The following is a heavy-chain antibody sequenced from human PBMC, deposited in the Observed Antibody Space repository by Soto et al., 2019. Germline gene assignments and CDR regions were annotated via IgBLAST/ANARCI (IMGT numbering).Heavy chain of an antibody. J-gene: IGHJ6*02. CDR3: GRGLQGYYGNDV. CDR2: IYTDGSRT. Sequence: EVQLVESGGGLVQPGGSLRLSCEASGFTFSSYWMHWVRQAPGKGLVCVSRIYTDGSRTSYADSVRGRFTISRDNAKNTLYLQMNSLRAEDSAVYYCGRGLQGYYGNDVWGQGTTVTVTS. V-gene: IGHV3-74*01. D-gene: IGHD4-4*01. CDR1: GFTFSSYW.